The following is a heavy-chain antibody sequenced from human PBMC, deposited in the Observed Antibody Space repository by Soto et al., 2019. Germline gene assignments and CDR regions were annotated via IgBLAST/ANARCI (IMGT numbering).Heavy chain of an antibody. CDR2: IYSGGST. J-gene: IGHJ4*02. D-gene: IGHD2-2*01. Sequence: EVQLVESGGGLVQPGGSLRLSCAASGFTVSSNYMSWVRQAPGKGLEWVSVIYSGGSTYYADSVKGRFTISRDNSKNTRYLKMNSLRAEDTAVYYCARDRSGYAYRLFDYWGQGTLVTVSS. CDR1: GFTVSSNY. V-gene: IGHV3-66*01. CDR3: ARDRSGYAYRLFDY.